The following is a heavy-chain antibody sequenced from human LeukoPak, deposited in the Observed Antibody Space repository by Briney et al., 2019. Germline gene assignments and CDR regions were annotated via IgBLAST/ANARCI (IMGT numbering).Heavy chain of an antibody. D-gene: IGHD6-13*01. V-gene: IGHV4-59*08. J-gene: IGHJ4*02. CDR3: ARGDLAAAGTGIGY. Sequence: SETLSLTCTVSGGSISSYYWSWIQQPPGKGLEWIGYIYYSGSTNYNPSLKSRVTISVDTSKNQFSLKLSSVTAADTAVYYCARGDLAAAGTGIGYWGQGTLVTVSS. CDR1: GGSISSYY. CDR2: IYYSGST.